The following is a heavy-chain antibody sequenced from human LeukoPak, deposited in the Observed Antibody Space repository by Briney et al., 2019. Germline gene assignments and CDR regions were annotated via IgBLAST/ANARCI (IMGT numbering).Heavy chain of an antibody. CDR2: IKQDGSEK. D-gene: IGHD3-10*01. CDR1: GFTFTRYW. J-gene: IGHJ4*02. Sequence: PGGTLRLSCAGSGFTFTRYWMTWVRQAPGKGLECVANIKQDGSEKHYVDSVKGRFTISRDNAKNSLYLQMNSLRAEDTAVYYCVRTRGGGNYGSSSRYYFDYWGQGTLATVSS. V-gene: IGHV3-7*01. CDR3: VRTRGGGNYGSSSRYYFDY.